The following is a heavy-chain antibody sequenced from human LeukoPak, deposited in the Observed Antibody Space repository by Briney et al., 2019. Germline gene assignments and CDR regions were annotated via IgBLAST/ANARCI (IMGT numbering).Heavy chain of an antibody. CDR1: GGSISSYY. CDR2: IYYSGRT. Sequence: PSETLSLTCTVSGGSISSYYWSWIRQPPGKGLEWIGYIYYSGRTNYNPSLKSRVTISVDTSKNQFSLKLSSVTAADTAVYYCARHDVYRGYFDYWGQGTLVTVSS. V-gene: IGHV4-59*08. D-gene: IGHD3-10*01. CDR3: ARHDVYRGYFDY. J-gene: IGHJ4*02.